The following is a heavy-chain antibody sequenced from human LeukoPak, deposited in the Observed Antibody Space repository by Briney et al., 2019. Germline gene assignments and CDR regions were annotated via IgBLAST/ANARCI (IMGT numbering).Heavy chain of an antibody. J-gene: IGHJ4*02. V-gene: IGHV3-23*01. Sequence: GGSLRLSCAASGFTFSSYAMSWVRQAPGKGLEWVSAISGSGGSTYYADSVKGRFTISRDNSKNTLYLQMNSLRAEDTAVYYCAKDLGRLQYALGYFDYWGQGTLVTVSS. D-gene: IGHD4-11*01. CDR1: GFTFSSYA. CDR2: ISGSGGST. CDR3: AKDLGRLQYALGYFDY.